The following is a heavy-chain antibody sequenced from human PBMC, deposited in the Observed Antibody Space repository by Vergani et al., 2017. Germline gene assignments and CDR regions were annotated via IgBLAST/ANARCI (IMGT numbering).Heavy chain of an antibody. V-gene: IGHV1-69*04. CDR1: GGTFSSYA. J-gene: IGHJ3*02. CDR2: IIPILGTA. Sequence: QVQLVQSGAEVKKPGSSVKVSCKASGGTFSSYAISWVRQAPGQGLEWMGRIIPILGTANYAQKFQGRVTITADKSTSTAFMELSSLGSEDTAVYYCARSIVVVPAASPPPHLDAFDIWGQGTMVTVSS. CDR3: ARSIVVVPAASPPPHLDAFDI. D-gene: IGHD2-2*01.